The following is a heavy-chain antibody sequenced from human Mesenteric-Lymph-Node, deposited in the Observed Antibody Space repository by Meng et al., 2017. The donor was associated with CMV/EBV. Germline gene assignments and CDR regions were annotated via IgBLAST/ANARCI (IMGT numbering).Heavy chain of an antibody. CDR2: MNFNTGNT. CDR1: GHTFSRYD. V-gene: IGHV1-8*03. CDR3: ARGSFYLDY. D-gene: IGHD3-16*02. J-gene: IGHJ4*02. Sequence: ASVKVSCKASGHTFSRYDINWVRQATGQGLEWMGWMNFNTGNTGYAQKFQGRVTFTRDTSVNTAYMELSSLKFEGTAVYYCARGSFYLDYWGQGTVVTVSS.